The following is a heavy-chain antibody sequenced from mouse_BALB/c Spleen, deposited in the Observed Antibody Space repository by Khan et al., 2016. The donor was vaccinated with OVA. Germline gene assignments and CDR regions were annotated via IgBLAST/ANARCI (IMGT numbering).Heavy chain of an antibody. V-gene: IGHV5-6-4*01. Sequence: EVKLMESGGGLVRPGGSLKLSCAASGFSFSSYSMSWVRQTPEKRLEWVATISSGGSYTYYPESVKGRFTISRDNAKNTLYLQMSSLKSEDTAMFYCTRQRGYYGSDPLFDYWGQGTTLTVSS. D-gene: IGHD1-1*01. CDR3: TRQRGYYGSDPLFDY. CDR2: ISSGGSYT. J-gene: IGHJ2*01. CDR1: GFSFSSYS.